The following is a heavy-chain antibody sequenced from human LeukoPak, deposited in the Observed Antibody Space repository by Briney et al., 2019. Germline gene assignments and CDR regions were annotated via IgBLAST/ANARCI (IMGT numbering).Heavy chain of an antibody. D-gene: IGHD6-19*01. CDR3: ARGGSSGWNGYMDV. CDR1: GGTFSSYA. V-gene: IGHV1-69*05. J-gene: IGHJ6*03. CDR2: IIPIFGTA. Sequence: SVKVSRKASGGTFSSYAISWVRQAPGQGLEWRGRIIPIFGTADYAQKFQGRVTITTDESTSTAYMELSSLRSEDTAVYYCARGGSSGWNGYMDVWGKGTTVTVSS.